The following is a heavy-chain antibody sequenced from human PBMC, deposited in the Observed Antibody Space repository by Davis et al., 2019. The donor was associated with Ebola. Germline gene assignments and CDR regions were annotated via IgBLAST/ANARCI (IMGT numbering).Heavy chain of an antibody. D-gene: IGHD1-20*01. CDR3: TLTVGSFDY. J-gene: IGHJ4*02. CDR1: GFTFSSYW. CDR2: IRSKANSYAT. V-gene: IGHV3-73*01. Sequence: GESLKISCAASGFTFSSYWMSWVRQASGKGLEWVGRIRSKANSYATAYAASVKGRFTISRDDSKNTAYLQMNSLKTEDTAVYYCTLTVGSFDYWGQGTLVTVSS.